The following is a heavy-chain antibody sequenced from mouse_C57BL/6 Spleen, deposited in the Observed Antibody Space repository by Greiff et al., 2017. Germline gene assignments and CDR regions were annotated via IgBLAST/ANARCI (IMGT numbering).Heavy chain of an antibody. CDR3: ARGGSSGYVWAMDY. Sequence: EVKLVESGGDLVKPGGSLKLSCAASGFTFSSYGMSWVRQTPDKRLEWVATISSGGSYTYYPDSVKGRFTISRDNAKNTLYLQMSSLKSEDTAMYYCARGGSSGYVWAMDYWGQGTSVTVSS. D-gene: IGHD3-2*02. CDR1: GFTFSSYG. J-gene: IGHJ4*01. CDR2: ISSGGSYT. V-gene: IGHV5-6*02.